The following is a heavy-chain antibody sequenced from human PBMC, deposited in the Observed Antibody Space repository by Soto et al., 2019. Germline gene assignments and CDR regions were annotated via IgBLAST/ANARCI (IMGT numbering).Heavy chain of an antibody. CDR1: GLMFSDQW. D-gene: IGHD6-13*01. V-gene: IGHV3-7*03. J-gene: IGHJ4*02. CDR3: TTLSSTWPTGGDY. Sequence: PGGSLRLSCVTSGLMFSDQWLSWVRQAPGKGLEWVANIKQDGGEKYYVDSVKGRFTISRDNADNSLYLQMNSLRADDTAVYYCTTLSSTWPTGGDYWGQGTLVTVSS. CDR2: IKQDGGEK.